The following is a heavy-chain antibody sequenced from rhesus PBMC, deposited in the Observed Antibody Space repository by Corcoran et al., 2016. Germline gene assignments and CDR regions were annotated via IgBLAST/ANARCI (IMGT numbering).Heavy chain of an antibody. CDR2: GEPENEET. J-gene: IGHJ1*01. CDR1: GYTFTDYY. D-gene: IGHD2-21*01. Sequence: EVQLVQSGAEVKKPGASVKISCKASGYTFTDYYLHWVRQAPGKGREWIGRGEPENEETIQRKKDQDKGTTSADTSTDTAYMELSSLRSEDTAVDYCATGPILNLEYFEFWGQGALVTVSS. CDR3: ATGPILNLEYFEF. V-gene: IGHV1-111*02.